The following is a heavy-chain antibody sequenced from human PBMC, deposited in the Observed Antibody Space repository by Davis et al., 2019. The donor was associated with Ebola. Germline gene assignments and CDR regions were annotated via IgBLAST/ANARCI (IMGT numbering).Heavy chain of an antibody. CDR3: ARTSGTTGIFLG. J-gene: IGHJ4*02. Sequence: PGGSLRLSCTASEFTFSSYEMNWVRQAPGKGLEWISYISSSSSTIFYADSVKGRFTISRDNAKNSLYLQMNTLRAEDTAVYYCARTSGTTGIFLGWGQGTLVTVSS. D-gene: IGHD1-1*01. CDR1: EFTFSSYE. V-gene: IGHV3-48*03. CDR2: ISSSSSTI.